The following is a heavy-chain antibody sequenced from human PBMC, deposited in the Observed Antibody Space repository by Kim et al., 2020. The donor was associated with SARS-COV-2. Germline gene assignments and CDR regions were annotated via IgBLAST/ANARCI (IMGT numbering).Heavy chain of an antibody. CDR2: ISNQGDIT. J-gene: IGHJ5*02. CDR3: TREIAGATGFDL. V-gene: IGHV3-74*01. Sequence: GGSLRLSCVFSGFTLSRHWVHWVRQAPGKGLEWVSRISNQGDITTYADSVKGRFTVSRDNAENTLYLQMNSLRVDDTAVYYCTREIAGATGFDLWGQGILVTVSP. D-gene: IGHD2-21*01. CDR1: GFTLSRHW.